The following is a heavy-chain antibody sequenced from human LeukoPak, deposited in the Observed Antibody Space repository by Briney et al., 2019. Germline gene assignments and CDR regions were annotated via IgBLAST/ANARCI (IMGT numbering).Heavy chain of an antibody. V-gene: IGHV4-34*01. Sequence: LETPSLTCAVSGGSFSGYYCSGFRARPGKGVECIWEINSIVSTTYNPSLKSRVTISVDTSKNTFSLTMRIVTAAYTPVYYCAREGHDIVNDYTNNSIDICGKGTPLTASS. CDR3: AREGHDIVNDYTNNSIDI. CDR2: INSIVST. J-gene: IGHJ6*03. D-gene: IGHD3-9*01. CDR1: GGSFSGYY.